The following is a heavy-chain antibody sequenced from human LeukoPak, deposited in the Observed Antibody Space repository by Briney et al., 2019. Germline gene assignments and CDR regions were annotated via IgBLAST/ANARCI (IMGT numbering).Heavy chain of an antibody. V-gene: IGHV4-34*01. CDR1: GGSFSGYY. Sequence: PSETLSLTCAVYGGSFSGYYWSWIRQPPGKGLEWIGEINHSGSTNYNPSLKSRVTISVDTSKNQFSLKLSSVTAADTAVYYCARGGAYCSGGSCYSGRWFDPWGQGTLVIVSS. CDR2: INHSGST. CDR3: ARGGAYCSGGSCYSGRWFDP. D-gene: IGHD2-15*01. J-gene: IGHJ5*02.